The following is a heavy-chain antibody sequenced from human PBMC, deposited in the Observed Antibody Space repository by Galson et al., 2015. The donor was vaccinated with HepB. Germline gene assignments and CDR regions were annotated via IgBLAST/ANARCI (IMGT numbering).Heavy chain of an antibody. V-gene: IGHV3-21*01. Sequence: SLRLSCAASGFSFSDYSMNWVRQAPGKGLEWVASISGNGAYTYYADSVQGRFFTTKDNARKSFSLRLSSLRVDDTAVYFCARHAKRSLGKSWINTFYLDYWGQGALVSVSS. CDR1: GFSFSDYS. D-gene: IGHD2-2*03. J-gene: IGHJ4*02. CDR3: ARHAKRSLGKSWINTFYLDY. CDR2: ISGNGAYT.